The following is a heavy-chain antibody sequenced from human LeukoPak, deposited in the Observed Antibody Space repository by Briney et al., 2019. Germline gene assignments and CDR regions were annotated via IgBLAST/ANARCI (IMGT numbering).Heavy chain of an antibody. CDR1: GYTFTSYA. D-gene: IGHD2-2*01. Sequence: GASVKVSCKASGYTFTSYAMHWVRQAPGQRLEWMGWINAGNGNTKYSQKFQGRVTITRDTSASTAYMELSSLRSEDTAVYYCARGYCTNTICLGRPYFDYWGQGTLVTVSS. CDR2: INAGNGNT. J-gene: IGHJ4*02. V-gene: IGHV1-3*01. CDR3: ARGYCTNTICLGRPYFDY.